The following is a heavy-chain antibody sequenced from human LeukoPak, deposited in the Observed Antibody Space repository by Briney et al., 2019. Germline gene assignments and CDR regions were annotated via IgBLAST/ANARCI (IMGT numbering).Heavy chain of an antibody. CDR3: ARLRAGWFAFDI. J-gene: IGHJ3*02. V-gene: IGHV3-48*03. D-gene: IGHD6-19*01. CDR2: ISSSGSTI. Sequence: GGSLRLSCAASGFTFSSYEMNWVRQAPGKGLAWVSYISSSGSTIYYADSVKGRFTISRDNAKNSLYLQMNSLRAEDTAVYYCARLRAGWFAFDIWGQGTMVTVSS. CDR1: GFTFSSYE.